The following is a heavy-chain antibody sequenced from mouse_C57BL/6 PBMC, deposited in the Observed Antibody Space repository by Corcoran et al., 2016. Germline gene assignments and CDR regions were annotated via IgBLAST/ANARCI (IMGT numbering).Heavy chain of an antibody. CDR2: INPNNGGT. D-gene: IGHD1-1*01. J-gene: IGHJ1*03. CDR3: ARKYGSSYWYFDV. Sequence: EVQLQQSEPELVKPGASVKISCKASGYTFTDYYMNWVKQSHGKSLEWIGDINPNNGGTSYNQKFKGKATLTVDKSSSTAYMELRSLTSEDSAVYYCARKYGSSYWYFDVLGTGTTVTFSS. CDR1: GYTFTDYY. V-gene: IGHV1-26*01.